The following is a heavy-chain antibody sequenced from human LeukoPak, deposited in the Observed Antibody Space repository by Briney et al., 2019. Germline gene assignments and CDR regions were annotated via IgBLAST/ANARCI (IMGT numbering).Heavy chain of an antibody. CDR1: GYTFNSCG. Sequence: ASVKVSCKASGYTFNSCGLSWVRQAPGQGLEWMGWISAYNGNTNYAQKLQGRVTMTTDTSTSTAYMELRSLRSDDTAVYYCARGPRDLYYYDSSAGYWGQGTLVTVSS. CDR2: ISAYNGNT. CDR3: ARGPRDLYYYDSSAGY. J-gene: IGHJ4*02. D-gene: IGHD3-22*01. V-gene: IGHV1-18*01.